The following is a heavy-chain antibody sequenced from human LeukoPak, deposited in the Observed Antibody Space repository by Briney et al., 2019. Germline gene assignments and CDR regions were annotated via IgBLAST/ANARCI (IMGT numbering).Heavy chain of an antibody. D-gene: IGHD6-13*01. Sequence: SETLSLTCTVSGGSISSYYWSWIRQPPGKGLEWIGYIYYSGSTNYNPSLKSRVTISVDTSKNQFSLKLSSVTAADTAVYYCARRVAAAGGYNWFDPWGQGTLVTVSS. V-gene: IGHV4-59*12. CDR1: GGSISSYY. CDR3: ARRVAAAGGYNWFDP. J-gene: IGHJ5*02. CDR2: IYYSGST.